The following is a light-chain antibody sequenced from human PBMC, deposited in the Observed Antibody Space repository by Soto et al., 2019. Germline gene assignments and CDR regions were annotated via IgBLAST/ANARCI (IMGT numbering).Light chain of an antibody. CDR3: QQYNSYSPYT. CDR2: DAS. J-gene: IGKJ2*01. V-gene: IGKV1-5*01. Sequence: DIQMTQSPSSLSASVGDRVTITCRASQNIGRWLAWYQRKPGKAPDLLIYDASSLESGVPSRFSGSGSGTEFTLTISSLQPDDIATYYCQQYNSYSPYTFGQGTKLEIK. CDR1: QNIGRW.